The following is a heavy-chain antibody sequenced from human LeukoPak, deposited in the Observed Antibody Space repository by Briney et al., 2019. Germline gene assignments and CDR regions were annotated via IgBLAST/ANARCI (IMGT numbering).Heavy chain of an antibody. D-gene: IGHD6-19*01. CDR2: ISWNSGSI. CDR3: ARGLKSIAVAGPDY. Sequence: PGGSLRLSCAASGFTFDDYAMHWVRQAPGKGLEWVSGISWNSGSIGYADSMKGRFTISRDNAKNSLYLQMNSLRAEDTALYYCARGLKSIAVAGPDYWGQGTLVTVSS. CDR1: GFTFDDYA. V-gene: IGHV3-9*01. J-gene: IGHJ4*02.